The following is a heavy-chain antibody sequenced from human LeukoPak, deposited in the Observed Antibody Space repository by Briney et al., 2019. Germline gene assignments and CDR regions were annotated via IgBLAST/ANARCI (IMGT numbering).Heavy chain of an antibody. D-gene: IGHD4-11*01. J-gene: IGHJ4*02. V-gene: IGHV3-30*18. CDR3: AKDPRDYSNYETPGGRTSDY. CDR1: GFTFSSYG. CDR2: ISYDGSNK. Sequence: PGGSLRLSCEASGFTFSSYGMHWVRQAPGKGLEWVAVISYDGSNKYYADSVKGRFTISRDNSKNTLYLQMNSLRAEDTAVYYCAKDPRDYSNYETPGGRTSDYWGQGALVTVSS.